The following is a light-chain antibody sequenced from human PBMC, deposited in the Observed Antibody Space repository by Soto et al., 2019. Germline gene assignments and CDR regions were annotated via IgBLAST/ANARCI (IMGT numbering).Light chain of an antibody. Sequence: IQLTQSPSSVSASEGDRVTITCRASQGISSYLGWYQQKPGKAPNLLIYDASTLHSGVPSRFSGGGSGTDFTLTISSLQPEDFATYYCQQVNVYPSTFGGGT. CDR2: DAS. J-gene: IGKJ4*01. V-gene: IGKV1-9*01. CDR3: QQVNVYPST. CDR1: QGISSY.